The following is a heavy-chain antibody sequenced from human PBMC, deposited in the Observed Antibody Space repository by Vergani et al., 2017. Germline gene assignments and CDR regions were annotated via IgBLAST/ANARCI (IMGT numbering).Heavy chain of an antibody. CDR2: IIPIFGTA. J-gene: IGHJ3*02. CDR3: ARDSNVATYSGSYGDNDAFDI. Sequence: QVQLVQSGAEVKKPGSSVKVSCKASGGTFSSYAISWVRQAPGQGLEWMGGIIPIFGTANYAQKFQGRVTITADESTSTAYMELSSLGSEDTAVYYCARDSNVATYSGSYGDNDAFDIWGQGTMVTVSS. V-gene: IGHV1-69*01. CDR1: GGTFSSYA. D-gene: IGHD1-26*01.